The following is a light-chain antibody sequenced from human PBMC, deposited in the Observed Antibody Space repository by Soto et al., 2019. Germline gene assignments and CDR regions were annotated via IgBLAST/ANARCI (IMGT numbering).Light chain of an antibody. CDR1: SSDFGSSNL. J-gene: IGLJ1*01. CDR2: EGT. Sequence: QSVLTQPASVSGSPGQSIAISCTGTSSDFGSSNLLSWYQHHPGKAPKLIIYEGTRRPSGVSGRFSGSMSGNTASLTISGLQAEDEAEYYCCSFARGSTSYVFGTGTKVTVL. CDR3: CSFARGSTSYV. V-gene: IGLV2-23*01.